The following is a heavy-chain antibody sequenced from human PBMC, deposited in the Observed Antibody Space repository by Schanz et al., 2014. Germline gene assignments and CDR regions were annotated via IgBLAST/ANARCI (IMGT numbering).Heavy chain of an antibody. V-gene: IGHV3-30*04. CDR1: GFSFSTYA. CDR3: AKSKSQLPLFDY. Sequence: QVQLVESGGGVVQPGRSLRLSCAASGFSFSTYAMHWVRQAPGKGLRCVAVISGNGGEKYYADSVKGRFTISRDNSENTLYLQMNSLRADDTAVYYCAKSKSQLPLFDYWGQGTLVAVSS. D-gene: IGHD2-21*01. J-gene: IGHJ4*02. CDR2: ISGNGGEK.